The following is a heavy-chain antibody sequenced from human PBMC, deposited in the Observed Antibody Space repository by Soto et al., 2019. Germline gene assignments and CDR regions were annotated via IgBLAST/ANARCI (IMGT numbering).Heavy chain of an antibody. CDR3: ASDGVAVSNGSSGY. V-gene: IGHV1-18*01. Sequence: QVPLVQSGAEVKKPGASVKVSCKASGYTFTSYSISWVRQAPGRGLEWMGWISVYNGNTKYAQDFQGRVTMTTDTSTNPQNMNLRSVSSDVKDVYYCASDGVAVSNGSSGYWGQGTLVTVSS. CDR1: GYTFTSYS. D-gene: IGHD4-4*01. CDR2: ISVYNGNT. J-gene: IGHJ4*02.